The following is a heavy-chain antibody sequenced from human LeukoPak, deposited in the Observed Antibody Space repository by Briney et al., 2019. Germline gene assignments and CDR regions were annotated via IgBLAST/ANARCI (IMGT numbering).Heavy chain of an antibody. CDR1: GGSISSYY. D-gene: IGHD2-15*01. CDR3: ARGAPLSGYCSGGSCYSNWFDP. V-gene: IGHV4-59*01. CDR2: IYYSGST. Sequence: PSGTLSLTCTVSGGSISSYYWSWIRQPPGKGLEWIGYIYYSGSTNYNPSLKSRVTISVDTSKNQFSLKLSSVTAADTAVYYCARGAPLSGYCSGGSCYSNWFDPWGQGTLVTVSS. J-gene: IGHJ5*02.